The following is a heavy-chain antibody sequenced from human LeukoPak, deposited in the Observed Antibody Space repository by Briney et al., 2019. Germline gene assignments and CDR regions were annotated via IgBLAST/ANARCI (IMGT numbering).Heavy chain of an antibody. Sequence: ASVKVSCKASGGTFSSYTISWVRQAPGQGLEWMGRIIPILGIANYAQKFQGRVTITADKSTSTAYMELGSLRSEDTAVYYCARGGRYCSSTSCLGFWFDPWGQGTLVTVSS. J-gene: IGHJ5*02. CDR1: GGTFSSYT. V-gene: IGHV1-69*02. CDR2: IIPILGIA. D-gene: IGHD2-2*01. CDR3: ARGGRYCSSTSCLGFWFDP.